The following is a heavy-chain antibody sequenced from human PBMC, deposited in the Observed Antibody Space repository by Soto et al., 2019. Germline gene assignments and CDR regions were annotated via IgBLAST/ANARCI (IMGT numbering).Heavy chain of an antibody. CDR2: ISSSSSYI. Sequence: GGSLRLSCAASGFTFSGYSMNWVRQAPGKGLEWVSSISSSSSYIYYADSVKGRVNISRDNAKNSLYLQMNSLRSEDTAVSYCARVAYSSSWYWFDPWGQGTLVTVSS. J-gene: IGHJ5*02. D-gene: IGHD6-13*01. CDR3: ARVAYSSSWYWFDP. CDR1: GFTFSGYS. V-gene: IGHV3-21*01.